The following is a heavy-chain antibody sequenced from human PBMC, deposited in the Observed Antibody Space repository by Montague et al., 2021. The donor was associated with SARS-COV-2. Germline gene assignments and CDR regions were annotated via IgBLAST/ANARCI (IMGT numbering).Heavy chain of an antibody. Sequence: CAISGDSVSSKSATGNWVRRTPSNGLQWHGRTYYRSKWNNDYAVSVRGRVTINPDTSKNQFSLQLNSVTPEDTAIYYCTSGREGNYNVMDVWGQGTTVTVSS. D-gene: IGHD1-1*01. CDR2: TYYRSKWNN. J-gene: IGHJ6*02. V-gene: IGHV6-1*01. CDR3: TSGREGNYNVMDV. CDR1: GDSVSSKSAT.